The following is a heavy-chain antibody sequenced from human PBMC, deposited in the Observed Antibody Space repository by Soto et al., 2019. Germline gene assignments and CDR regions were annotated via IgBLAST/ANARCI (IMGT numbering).Heavy chain of an antibody. J-gene: IGHJ4*02. D-gene: IGHD3-22*01. CDR2: ISSSSSHI. CDR3: ARDYYYDSSGYSAQLY. Sequence: GESLKISCAASGFSFNSYSMNWVRQAPGKGLEWVSSISSSSSHIYYADSVKGRFTISRDNAKNSLYFQMNSLRAEDTAVYYCARDYYYDSSGYSAQLYWGQGTLVTVSS. V-gene: IGHV3-21*01. CDR1: GFSFNSYS.